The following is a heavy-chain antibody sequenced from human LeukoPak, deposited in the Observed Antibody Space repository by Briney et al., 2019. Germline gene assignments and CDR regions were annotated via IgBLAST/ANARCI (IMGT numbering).Heavy chain of an antibody. D-gene: IGHD6-19*01. CDR1: GFTVSSNY. J-gene: IGHJ4*02. CDR2: IYSGGST. V-gene: IGHV3-53*04. Sequence: GGSLRLSCAASGFTVSSNYMSWVGQAPGKGLEWVSVIYSGGSTYYADSVKGRFTISRHNSKNTLYLQMNSLRAEDTAVYYCARLIAVAGTRYFVYWGQGTLVTVSS. CDR3: ARLIAVAGTRYFVY.